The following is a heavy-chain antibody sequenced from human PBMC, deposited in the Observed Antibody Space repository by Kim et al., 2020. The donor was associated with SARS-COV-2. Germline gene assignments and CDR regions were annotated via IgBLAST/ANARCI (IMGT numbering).Heavy chain of an antibody. Sequence: SVKVSCKASGGTFSSYAISWVRQAPGQGLEWMGGIIPIFGTANYAQKFQGRVTITADESTSTAYMELSSLRSEDTAVYYCARADYCSSTSCYYYFDYWGQGTLVTVSS. CDR1: GGTFSSYA. D-gene: IGHD2-2*01. CDR2: IIPIFGTA. V-gene: IGHV1-69*13. J-gene: IGHJ4*02. CDR3: ARADYCSSTSCYYYFDY.